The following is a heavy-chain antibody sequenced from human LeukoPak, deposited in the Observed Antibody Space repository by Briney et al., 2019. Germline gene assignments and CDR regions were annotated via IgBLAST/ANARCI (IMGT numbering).Heavy chain of an antibody. J-gene: IGHJ6*03. CDR3: ARGPSITMFGGGQWYYYMDV. Sequence: VASVKVSCKASGYTFTSYYMHWVRQAPGQGLEWMGIFTPSSGSATYAQKFQGRVTMTRDMSTSTVYMELSSLRSEDTAVYYCARGPSITMFGGGQWYYYMDVWGKGTTVTISS. CDR2: FTPSSGSA. CDR1: GYTFTSYY. D-gene: IGHD3-10*02. V-gene: IGHV1-46*01.